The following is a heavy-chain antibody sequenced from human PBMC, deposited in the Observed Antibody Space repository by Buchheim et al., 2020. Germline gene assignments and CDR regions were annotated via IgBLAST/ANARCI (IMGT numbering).Heavy chain of an antibody. CDR2: VYWDNDK. CDR3: AHRRGGYNWDDASFDY. Sequence: QITLKESGPTLVKPTQTLTLTCTFSGFSLSTSGVGVGWIRQPPGKALELLALVYWDNDKRYSPSLKSRLTITKDTSQNQVGLTMTSMDPVDTATYYCAHRRGGYNWDDASFDYWGQGTL. D-gene: IGHD1-20*01. J-gene: IGHJ4*02. V-gene: IGHV2-5*02. CDR1: GFSLSTSGVG.